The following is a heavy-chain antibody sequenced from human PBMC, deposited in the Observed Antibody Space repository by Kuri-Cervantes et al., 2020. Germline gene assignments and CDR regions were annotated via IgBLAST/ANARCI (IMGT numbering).Heavy chain of an antibody. CDR1: GFTFDDYA. D-gene: IGHD3-16*01. CDR2: ISWNSGSI. Sequence: SLKISCAASGFTFDDYAMHWVRQAPGKGLEWVSGISWNSGSIGYADSAKGRFTISRDNSKNTLYLQMNSLRAEDTAVYYCAKEMRYAFFYGMDVWGQGTTVTVSS. V-gene: IGHV3-9*01. J-gene: IGHJ6*02. CDR3: AKEMRYAFFYGMDV.